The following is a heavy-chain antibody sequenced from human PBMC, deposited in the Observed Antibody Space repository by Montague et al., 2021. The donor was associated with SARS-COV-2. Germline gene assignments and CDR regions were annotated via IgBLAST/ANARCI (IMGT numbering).Heavy chain of an antibody. CDR3: ARGGGNSVDMENNTMDD. D-gene: IGHD4-23*01. CDR1: GGSISSYY. J-gene: IGHJ6*02. Sequence: SETLSLTCTVYGGSISSYYWTWIRQPPGKGLESIGYIYHNGSTKYNPSLKSRVTISVDTSKNQFSLKLTSVSVADTAVYYCARGGGNSVDMENNTMDDWGQGTTVTVSS. V-gene: IGHV4-59*01. CDR2: IYHNGST.